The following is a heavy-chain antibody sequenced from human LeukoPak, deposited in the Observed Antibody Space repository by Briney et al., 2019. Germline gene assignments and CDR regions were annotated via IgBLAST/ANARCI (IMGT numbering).Heavy chain of an antibody. CDR1: GYTFTSYY. D-gene: IGHD1-1*01. J-gene: IGHJ5*02. Sequence: ASVKVSCKASGYTFTSYYMHWVRQAPGQGLEWKGIINPSGGSTSYAQKFQGRVTMTRDTSTSTVYMELSSLRSEDTAVYYCARALRNDVRLFDPWGQGTLVTVSS. V-gene: IGHV1-46*01. CDR3: ARALRNDVRLFDP. CDR2: INPSGGST.